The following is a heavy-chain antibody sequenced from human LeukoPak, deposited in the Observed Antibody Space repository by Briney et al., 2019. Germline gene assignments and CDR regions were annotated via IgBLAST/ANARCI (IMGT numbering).Heavy chain of an antibody. Sequence: SETLSLTCTVSGGSVSSGSYYWSWIRQPPGKRLEWIGYIYYSGSTNYNPSLKSRVTISVDTSKNQFSLKLSSVTAADTAVYYCARETYSSSWYSPFDYWGQGTLVTVSS. CDR1: GGSVSSGSYY. J-gene: IGHJ4*02. D-gene: IGHD6-13*01. CDR2: IYYSGST. V-gene: IGHV4-61*01. CDR3: ARETYSSSWYSPFDY.